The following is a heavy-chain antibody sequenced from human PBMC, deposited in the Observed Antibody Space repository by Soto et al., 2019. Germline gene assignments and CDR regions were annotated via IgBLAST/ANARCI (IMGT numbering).Heavy chain of an antibody. J-gene: IGHJ6*02. CDR3: ARDRHLNCSGGSCYSRRLGYGMDV. CDR2: IIPIFGTA. V-gene: IGHV1-69*01. D-gene: IGHD2-15*01. Sequence: QVQLVQSGAEVKKPGSSVKVSCKASGGTFSSYAISWVRQAPGQGLEWMGGIIPIFGTANYAQKFQGRVTITADESTSTAYMELSSLRSEDTAVYYCARDRHLNCSGGSCYSRRLGYGMDVWGQGTTVTVSS. CDR1: GGTFSSYA.